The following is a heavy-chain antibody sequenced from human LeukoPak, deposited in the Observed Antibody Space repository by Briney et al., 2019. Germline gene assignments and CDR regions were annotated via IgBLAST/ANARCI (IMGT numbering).Heavy chain of an antibody. CDR1: GGSISSGSYY. Sequence: SETLSLTCTGSGGSISSGSYYWSWIRQPAGKGLEWIGRIYTSGSTNYNPSLKSRVTISVDTSKNQFSLKLSSVTAADTAVYYCARVAHGDYYYYYMDVWGKGPRSPSP. J-gene: IGHJ6*03. CDR3: ARVAHGDYYYYYMDV. D-gene: IGHD2-8*01. CDR2: IYTSGST. V-gene: IGHV4-61*02.